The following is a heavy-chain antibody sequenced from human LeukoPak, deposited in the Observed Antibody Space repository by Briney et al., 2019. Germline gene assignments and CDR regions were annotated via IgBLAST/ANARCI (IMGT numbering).Heavy chain of an antibody. CDR1: GGSISSSSHY. D-gene: IGHD2-2*02. CDR3: ARHEDCSTSSCYKPPFDY. J-gene: IGHJ4*02. Sequence: SETLSLTCTVSGGSISSSSHYWGWIRQPPGTGLEWIGSIYYSGNSYYNPSLKSRVTISVDTSRNQFSLRLRSVTAADTAVYYCARHEDCSTSSCYKPPFDYWGQGSLVTVSS. V-gene: IGHV4-39*01. CDR2: IYYSGNS.